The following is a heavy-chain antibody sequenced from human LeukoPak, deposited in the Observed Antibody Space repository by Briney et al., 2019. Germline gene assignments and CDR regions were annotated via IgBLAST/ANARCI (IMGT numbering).Heavy chain of an antibody. V-gene: IGHV3-23*01. CDR3: AKGRGYSGYDFFDY. CDR1: GFTFSSYA. J-gene: IGHJ4*02. Sequence: GGSLRLSCSTSGFTFSSYAMSWVRQAPGKGLEWVSAISASGGSTFYADSVKGRFTISRDNSKNTLYLQMNSLRAEDTALYYCAKGRGYSGYDFFDYWGQGTLVTVSS. CDR2: ISASGGST. D-gene: IGHD5-12*01.